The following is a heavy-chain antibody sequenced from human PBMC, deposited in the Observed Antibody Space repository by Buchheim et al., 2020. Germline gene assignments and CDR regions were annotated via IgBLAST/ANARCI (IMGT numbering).Heavy chain of an antibody. V-gene: IGHV3-23*01. Sequence: EVQLLESGGGLVQPGGSLRLSCAASGIRFSSYAMNWVRQAPGKGLEWVSAISGNGDKTYSADSVKGRFTIPRDNSKNTLYLQKNSLRAEDTAVYYCAKDLGGSWGFGFQHWGQGTL. D-gene: IGHD3-10*01. CDR2: ISGNGDKT. CDR1: GIRFSSYA. J-gene: IGHJ1*01. CDR3: AKDLGGSWGFGFQH.